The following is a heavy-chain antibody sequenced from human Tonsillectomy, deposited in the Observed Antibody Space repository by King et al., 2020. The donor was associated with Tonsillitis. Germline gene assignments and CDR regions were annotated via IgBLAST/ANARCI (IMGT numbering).Heavy chain of an antibody. CDR2: FIPIFGTA. CDR1: GGTFSNSA. J-gene: IGHJ6*02. Sequence: QLVQSGAEVKKPGSSVKVSCKASGGTFSNSAISWVRQAPGQGLEWMGGFIPIFGTAHYTQKFQGRVTITADELTNTAYMDLSSLRSEDTAVYYCAHSTLVRGVARPYYYYGMDVWGQGTTVTVSS. V-gene: IGHV1-69*01. CDR3: AHSTLVRGVARPYYYYGMDV. D-gene: IGHD3-10*01.